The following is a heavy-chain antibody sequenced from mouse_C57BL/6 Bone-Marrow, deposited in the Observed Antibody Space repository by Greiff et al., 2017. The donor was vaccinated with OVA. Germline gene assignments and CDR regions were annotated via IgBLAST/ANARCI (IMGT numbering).Heavy chain of an antibody. CDR2: IRSKSNNYAT. V-gene: IGHV10-1*01. CDR3: VRQGYYGSSYLPYWYFDV. CDR1: GFSFNTYA. D-gene: IGHD1-1*01. J-gene: IGHJ1*03. Sequence: EVQGVESGGGLVQPKGSLKLSCAASGFSFNTYAMNWVRQAPGKGLEWVARIRSKSNNYATYYADSVKDRFTISRDDSESMLYLQMNNLKTEDTAMYYCVRQGYYGSSYLPYWYFDVWGTGTTVTVSS.